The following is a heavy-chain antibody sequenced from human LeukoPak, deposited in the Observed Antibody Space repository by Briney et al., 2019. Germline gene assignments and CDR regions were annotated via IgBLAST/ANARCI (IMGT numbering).Heavy chain of an antibody. CDR2: IWYDGSNK. Sequence: GGSLRLSCAASGFTLSSYGMHWVRQAPGKGLEGVAVIWYDGSNKYYADSVKGRFTISRDNSKNTLYLQMNSLRAEDTAVYYCARDGSPNYYDTPWFDPGGQGTLVTVSS. V-gene: IGHV3-33*01. J-gene: IGHJ5*02. CDR1: GFTLSSYG. D-gene: IGHD3-22*01. CDR3: ARDGSPNYYDTPWFDP.